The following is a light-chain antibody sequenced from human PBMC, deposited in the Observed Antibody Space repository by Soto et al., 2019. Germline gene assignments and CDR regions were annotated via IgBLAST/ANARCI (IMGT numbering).Light chain of an antibody. CDR2: EVD. V-gene: IGLV2-8*01. J-gene: IGLJ1*01. CDR3: HSYGGSNNYV. Sequence: QSALTQPPSASESPGQSVTISCTGTSSDVGGYHYVSWYQHHPGRAPKLLIYEVDKRPPGVPGRFSGSKSGNTASLTVSGLQADDEADYYCHSYGGSNNYVFGAGTKLTVL. CDR1: SSDVGGYHY.